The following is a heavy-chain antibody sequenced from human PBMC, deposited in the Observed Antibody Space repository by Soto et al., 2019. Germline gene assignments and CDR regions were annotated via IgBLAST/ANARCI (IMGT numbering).Heavy chain of an antibody. V-gene: IGHV1-18*01. J-gene: IGHJ4*02. CDR1: GYTFTSYG. Sequence: VKVSCKASGYTFTSYGINWVRQAPGQGLEWMGWINVYNGNTSYAQTLQGRVIMTTDTSASTAYMELSSLRSEDTAVYYCARGLVGSSCDYWGQGTLVTVSS. D-gene: IGHD6-6*01. CDR3: ARGLVGSSCDY. CDR2: INVYNGNT.